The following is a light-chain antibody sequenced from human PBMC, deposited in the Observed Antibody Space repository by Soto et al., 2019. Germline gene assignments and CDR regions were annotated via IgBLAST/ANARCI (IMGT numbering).Light chain of an antibody. V-gene: IGKV3-11*01. J-gene: IGKJ4*01. Sequence: EIVLTQSPATLSLSPGERATLSCRASQSVSTSLAWYQQKPGQVPRLLIYDASKRATGISARFSGSGSGTDFTLTISSREPEDFAVYYCQQRSNWPLLSFGGGTKVEIK. CDR3: QQRSNWPLLS. CDR2: DAS. CDR1: QSVSTS.